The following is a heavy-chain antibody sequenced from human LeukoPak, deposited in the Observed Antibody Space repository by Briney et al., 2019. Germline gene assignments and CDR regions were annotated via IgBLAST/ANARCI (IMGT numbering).Heavy chain of an antibody. Sequence: GGSLRLSCTASGFTFSSYWMHWVRQVPGRGLVWVSRINSDGTIANYADSVKDRFTISRDNSKNTLYLQMNSLRAEDTAVYYCADAEPTVTTKGYSYAGGAFDIWGQGTMVTVSS. V-gene: IGHV3-74*01. J-gene: IGHJ3*02. CDR2: INSDGTIA. CDR1: GFTFSSYW. CDR3: ADAEPTVTTKGYSYAGGAFDI. D-gene: IGHD4-17*01.